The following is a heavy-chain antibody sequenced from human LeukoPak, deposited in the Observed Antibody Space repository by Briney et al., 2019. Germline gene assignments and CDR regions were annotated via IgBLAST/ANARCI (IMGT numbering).Heavy chain of an antibody. CDR3: ASYSGYDYNYYYMDV. V-gene: IGHV4-34*01. D-gene: IGHD5-12*01. CDR1: GGSFSGYY. J-gene: IGHJ6*03. CDR2: INHSGST. Sequence: ASETLSLTCAVYGGSFSGYYWSWIRQPPGKGLEWIGEINHSGSTNYNPSLKSRVTISVDTSKNQFSLKLSSVTAADTAVYYCASYSGYDYNYYYMDVWGKGTTVTVSS.